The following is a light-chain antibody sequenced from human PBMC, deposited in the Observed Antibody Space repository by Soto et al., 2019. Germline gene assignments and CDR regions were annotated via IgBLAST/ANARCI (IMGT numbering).Light chain of an antibody. V-gene: IGKV3-15*01. CDR3: QQYNNWPPS. CDR1: QSVSSD. Sequence: IVLTNSAVTLSLYPGERATLSCRASQSVSSDLAWYQQKPGQAPRLLIYGASTRAIGIPARFSGSGSGTEFTLTISILQAEDFAVYCCQQYNNWPPSFGQGTRLEIK. CDR2: GAS. J-gene: IGKJ5*01.